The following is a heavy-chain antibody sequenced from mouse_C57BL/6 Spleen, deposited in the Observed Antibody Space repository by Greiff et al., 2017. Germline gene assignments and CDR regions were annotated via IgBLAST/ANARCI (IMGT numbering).Heavy chain of an antibody. CDR3: AREDDQWFDY. V-gene: IGHV1-55*01. Sequence: QVQLQQPGAELVKPGASVKMSCKASGYTFTSYWITWVKQRPGQGLEWVGDIYPGSGSTNYNEKFKSKVTLTVDTSSSTAYMQLSSLTSEDSAVYYCAREDDQWFDYWGQGTLVTVSA. J-gene: IGHJ3*01. CDR1: GYTFTSYW. CDR2: IYPGSGST.